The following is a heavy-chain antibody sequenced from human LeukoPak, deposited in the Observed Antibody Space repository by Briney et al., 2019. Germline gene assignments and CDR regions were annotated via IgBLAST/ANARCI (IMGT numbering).Heavy chain of an antibody. J-gene: IGHJ4*02. CDR3: ALYSSTWY. CDR2: INPTGGST. Sequence: ASVKVSCKASGGTFTTYYIHWVRQAPGQGLEWMGIINPTGGSTTYAQTFQGRVTMTRDTSTSTVFMELNSLRSEDTAVYYCALYSSTWYWGQGTLVTVSS. CDR1: GGTFTTYY. D-gene: IGHD6-13*01. V-gene: IGHV1-46*01.